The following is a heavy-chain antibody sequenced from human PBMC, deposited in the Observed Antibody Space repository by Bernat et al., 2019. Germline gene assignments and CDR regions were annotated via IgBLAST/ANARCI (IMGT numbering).Heavy chain of an antibody. J-gene: IGHJ6*02. CDR3: AKTSRDSSSWYEVAGGYYYYYGMDV. CDR2: ISYDGSNK. D-gene: IGHD6-13*01. Sequence: QVQLVESGGGVVQPGRSLRLSCAASGFTFSSYGMHWVRQAPGKGLEWVAVISYDGSNKYYADSVKGRFTISRDNSKNTLYLQMNSLRAEDTAVYYCAKTSRDSSSWYEVAGGYYYYYGMDVWGQGTTVTVSS. V-gene: IGHV3-30*18. CDR1: GFTFSSYG.